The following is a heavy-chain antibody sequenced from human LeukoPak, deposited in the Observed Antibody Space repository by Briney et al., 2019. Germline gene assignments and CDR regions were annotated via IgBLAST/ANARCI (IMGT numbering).Heavy chain of an antibody. V-gene: IGHV3-74*01. CDR1: GFTFSSYW. CDR2: IDGDGRIA. Sequence: GGSLRLSCSASGFTFSSYWMHWVRQVPGQGLVWVSHIDGDGRIAHYGDSVKGRFTISRDNAKNTVYLQMDSLRAEDTAVYYCARDSPRTGPWGQGILVIVSS. CDR3: ARDSPRTGP. J-gene: IGHJ5*02. D-gene: IGHD1-1*01.